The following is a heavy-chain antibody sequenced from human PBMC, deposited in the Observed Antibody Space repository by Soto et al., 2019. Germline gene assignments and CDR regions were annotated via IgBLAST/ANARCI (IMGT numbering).Heavy chain of an antibody. V-gene: IGHV3-30*18. CDR1: GFTFSSYG. CDR3: AKDTAGTFDYYYGMDV. Sequence: GGSLRLSCAASGFTFSSYGMHWVRQDTGKGLEWVAVISYDGSNKYYADSVKGRFTISRDNSKNTLYLQMNSLRAEDTAVYYCAKDTAGTFDYYYGMDVWGQGTTVTVSS. J-gene: IGHJ6*02. CDR2: ISYDGSNK. D-gene: IGHD6-13*01.